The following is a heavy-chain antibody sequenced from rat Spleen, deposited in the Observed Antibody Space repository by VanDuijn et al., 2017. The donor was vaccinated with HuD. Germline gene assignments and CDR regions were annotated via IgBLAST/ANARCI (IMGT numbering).Heavy chain of an antibody. D-gene: IGHD1-2*01. J-gene: IGHJ3*01. CDR3: ARWGLQYYSSYISSGFAY. CDR1: GFTFSSFP. CDR2: IIYDGSRT. Sequence: EVQLVESGGGLVQPGRSLKLSCVASGFTFSSFPMAWVRQAPEKGLEWVATIIYDGSRTYYRDSVKGRFTISRDNAKSTLYLQMDSLRSEDTATYYCARWGLQYYSSYISSGFAYWGQGTLVTVSS. V-gene: IGHV5-17*01.